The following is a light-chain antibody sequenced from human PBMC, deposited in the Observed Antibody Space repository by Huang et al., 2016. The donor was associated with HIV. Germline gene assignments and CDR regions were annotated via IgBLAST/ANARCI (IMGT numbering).Light chain of an antibody. V-gene: IGKV3-15*01. J-gene: IGKJ2*01. CDR3: QQYNNWPPYT. Sequence: EIVMTQSPATLSVSPGERATLSCRASQSVSSNLAWYQQKPGQAPRLLIYGASTRATGIRARFSGSVSGTEFTLTISSLQSEDFAVYYCQQYNNWPPYTFGQGTKLEIK. CDR1: QSVSSN. CDR2: GAS.